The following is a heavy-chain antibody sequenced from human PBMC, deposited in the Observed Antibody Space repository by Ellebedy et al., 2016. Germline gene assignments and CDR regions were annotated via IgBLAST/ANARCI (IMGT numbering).Heavy chain of an antibody. CDR2: IYYSGST. Sequence: SETLSLXXTVSGGSISSSSYYWGWIRQPPGKGLEWIGSIYYSGSTYYNPSLKSRVTISVDTSKNQFSLKLSSVTAADTAVYYCARGRYMDVWGKGTTVTVSS. J-gene: IGHJ6*03. CDR1: GGSISSSSYY. CDR3: ARGRYMDV. V-gene: IGHV4-39*01.